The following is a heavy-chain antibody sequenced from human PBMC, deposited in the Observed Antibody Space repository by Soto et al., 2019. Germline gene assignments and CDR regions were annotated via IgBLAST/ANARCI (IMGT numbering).Heavy chain of an antibody. CDR3: ARGYFDLPNWFDP. V-gene: IGHV4-59*01. D-gene: IGHD3-9*01. CDR1: GGSISSYY. CDR2: IYYSGST. J-gene: IGHJ5*02. Sequence: SETLSLNCTVSGGSISSYYWSWIRQPPGKGLEWIGYIYYSGSTNYNPSLKSRVTISVDTSKNQFSLKLSSVTAADTAVYYCARGYFDLPNWFDPWGQGTLVTVSS.